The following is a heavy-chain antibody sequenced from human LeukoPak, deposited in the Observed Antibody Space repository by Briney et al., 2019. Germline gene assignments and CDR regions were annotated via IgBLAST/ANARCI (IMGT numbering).Heavy chain of an antibody. J-gene: IGHJ6*03. CDR3: ARADPLEWFGPVYYYYMDV. CDR1: VGTFSSYA. D-gene: IGHD3-3*01. Sequence: GGSVKVSCKASVGTFSSYAISWVRQAPGQGLEWMGGIIPIFGTANYAQKFQGRVTITADESTSTAYMELSSLRSEDTAVYYCARADPLEWFGPVYYYYMDVWGKGTTVTVSS. V-gene: IGHV1-69*13. CDR2: IIPIFGTA.